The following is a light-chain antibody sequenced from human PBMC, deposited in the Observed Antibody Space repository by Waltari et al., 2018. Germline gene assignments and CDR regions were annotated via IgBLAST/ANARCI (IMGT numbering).Light chain of an antibody. V-gene: IGLV2-23*02. CDR2: DVT. CDR1: SRDIGRYDL. CDR3: CSYAGNYIWV. Sequence: QSALPQPAAVSGSPGQSVTIPCTGASRDIGRYDLVSCYQQHPGNAPKLVISDVTKQPSGVSDRFSGSKSGDTASLTISGLQFEDEADYYCCSYAGNYIWVFGGGTRLTVL. J-gene: IGLJ3*02.